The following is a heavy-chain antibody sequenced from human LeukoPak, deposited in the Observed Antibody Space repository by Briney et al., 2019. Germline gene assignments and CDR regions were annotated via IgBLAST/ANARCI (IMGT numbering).Heavy chain of an antibody. CDR3: ARGASPGIEAAGYDY. V-gene: IGHV4-34*01. D-gene: IGHD6-13*01. CDR1: GGSFSGYY. Sequence: PSETLSLTCAVYGGSFSGYYWSWIRQPPGKGLEWIGEINHSGSTNYNPSLKSRVTISVDTSKNQFSLKLSSVTAADTAVYYCARGASPGIEAAGYDYWGQGTLVTVSS. J-gene: IGHJ4*02. CDR2: INHSGST.